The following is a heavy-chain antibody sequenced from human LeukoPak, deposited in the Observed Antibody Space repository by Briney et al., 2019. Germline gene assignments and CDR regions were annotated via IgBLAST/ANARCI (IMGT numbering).Heavy chain of an antibody. J-gene: IGHJ5*02. V-gene: IGHV3-74*01. CDR3: AVSSWMDP. Sequence: PGGSLRLSWAASGVTFSEYWLHWVRQPPGRGLVWHAGIDPDDKSTSYADSVKGRFTISRDNAKNTLHLQMDSLTVEDTAVYYCAVSSWMDPWGQGTLVSVS. CDR1: GVTFSEYW. CDR2: IDPDDKST.